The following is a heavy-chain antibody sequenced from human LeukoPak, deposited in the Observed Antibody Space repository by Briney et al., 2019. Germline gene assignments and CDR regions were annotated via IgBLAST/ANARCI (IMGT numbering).Heavy chain of an antibody. Sequence: SETLSPTCTVSGGSISSYYWSWIRQPPGKGLEWIGYIYYSGSTNYRPSLKSRVTVSVDTSKNQFSLRLSSVTAADTAVYYCAGYKRIPLDYWGQGTLLTAYS. CDR1: GGSISSYY. D-gene: IGHD5-24*01. V-gene: IGHV4-59*01. J-gene: IGHJ4*02. CDR2: IYYSGST. CDR3: AGYKRIPLDY.